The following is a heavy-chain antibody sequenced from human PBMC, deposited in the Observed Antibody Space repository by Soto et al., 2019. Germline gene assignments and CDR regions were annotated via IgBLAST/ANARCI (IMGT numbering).Heavy chain of an antibody. J-gene: IGHJ4*02. Sequence: EVQLLESGGGLVQPGGSLRLSCAASGFTFSSYAMSWVRQAPGKGLEWVSAISGSGGSTYYADSVKGRFTISRDNSKNTLYLQMNSLRAEDTAVYYCARTRGGYYVFDYWGQGTLVTVSS. CDR1: GFTFSSYA. D-gene: IGHD3-22*01. CDR2: ISGSGGST. CDR3: ARTRGGYYVFDY. V-gene: IGHV3-23*01.